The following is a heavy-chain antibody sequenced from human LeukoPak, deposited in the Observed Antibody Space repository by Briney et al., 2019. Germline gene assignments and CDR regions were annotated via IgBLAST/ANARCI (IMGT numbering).Heavy chain of an antibody. J-gene: IGHJ4*02. CDR1: GYTFNNNG. Sequence: ASVKVSCKASGYTFNNNGISWVRQAPGPGLEWMGWISAYNGNANHTQKLQGRVTRTTDTSANTAYMELRSLRCDDTAVYFCARVTHYCDSSGYYLSSDYWGQGTLVTVSS. D-gene: IGHD3-22*01. V-gene: IGHV1-18*04. CDR3: ARVTHYCDSSGYYLSSDY. CDR2: ISAYNGNA.